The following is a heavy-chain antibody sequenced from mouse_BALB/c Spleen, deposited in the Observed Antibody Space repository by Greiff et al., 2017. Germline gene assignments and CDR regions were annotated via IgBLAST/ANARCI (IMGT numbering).Heavy chain of an antibody. V-gene: IGHV5-6-3*01. CDR1: GFTFSSYG. CDR2: ISSNGGST. J-gene: IGHJ2*01. CDR3: ARDYFDY. Sequence: EVHLVESGGGLVQPGGSLKLSCAASGFTFSSYGMSWVRQTPDKRLELVATISSNGGSTYYPDSVKGRFTISRDNAKHTLYLQMSSLKSEDTAMYYCARDYFDYWGQGTTLTVSS.